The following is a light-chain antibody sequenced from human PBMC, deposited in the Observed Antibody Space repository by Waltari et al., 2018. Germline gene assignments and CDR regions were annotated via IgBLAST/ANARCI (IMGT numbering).Light chain of an antibody. CDR3: QQHYTTPFT. CDR2: WAS. Sequence: DIVMTQSPDSLAVSLGERATINCKSSQSVLYSSDNKNYLAWYQQKPGQPPKLLFYWASTRASGVPDRFSGSGSGTDVTLTISSLQAEDVAVYYCQQHYTTPFTFGPGTTVDIK. V-gene: IGKV4-1*01. J-gene: IGKJ3*01. CDR1: QSVLYSSDNKNY.